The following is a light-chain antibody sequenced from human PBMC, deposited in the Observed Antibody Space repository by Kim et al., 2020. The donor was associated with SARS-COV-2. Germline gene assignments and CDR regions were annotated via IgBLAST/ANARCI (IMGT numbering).Light chain of an antibody. CDR1: QSSSSW. CDR2: KAA. V-gene: IGKV1-5*03. CDR3: QQYNSAPWT. J-gene: IGKJ1*01. Sequence: ASVGDRVTITCRASQSSSSWLAWYQQKPGKAPKLLIYKAASLEGGVPSRFSGSGSGTEFTPTISSLQPDDFATFHCQQYNSAPWTFGQGTKVDIK.